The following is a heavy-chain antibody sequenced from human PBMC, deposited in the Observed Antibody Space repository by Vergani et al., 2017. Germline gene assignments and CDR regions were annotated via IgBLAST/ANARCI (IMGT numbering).Heavy chain of an antibody. V-gene: IGHV4-34*11. D-gene: IGHD5-24*01. CDR2: IYYSGST. Sequence: QVQLQQWGAGLLKPSETLSLTCAVYGGSFSGYYWSWIRQPPGKGLEWIGYIYYSGSTNYNPSLKSRVTISVDTSKNQFSLKLSSVTAADTAVYYCAGAMATPRDYYYYGMDVWGQGTTVTVSS. J-gene: IGHJ6*02. CDR1: GGSFSGYY. CDR3: AGAMATPRDYYYYGMDV.